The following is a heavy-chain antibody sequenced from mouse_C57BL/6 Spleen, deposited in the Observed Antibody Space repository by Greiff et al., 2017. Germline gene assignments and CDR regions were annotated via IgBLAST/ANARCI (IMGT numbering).Heavy chain of an antibody. CDR1: GYTFTSYW. V-gene: IGHV1-64*01. CDR2: IHPNSGST. CDR3: ARGGLSGNGWYFDV. D-gene: IGHD3-1*01. Sequence: QVQLKESGAELVKPGASVKLSCKASGYTFTSYWMHWVKQRPGQGIEWIGMIHPNSGSTNYNEKFKSKATLTVDKSSSTAYMQLSSLTSEDSAVYYCARGGLSGNGWYFDVWGTGTTVTVAS. J-gene: IGHJ1*03.